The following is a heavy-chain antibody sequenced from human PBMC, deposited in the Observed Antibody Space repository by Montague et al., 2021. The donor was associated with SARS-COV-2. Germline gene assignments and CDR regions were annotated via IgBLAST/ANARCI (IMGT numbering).Heavy chain of an antibody. V-gene: IGHV4-61*01. CDR2: IYYSGST. Sequence: SETLSLTCTVSGGSVSSGSYYWSWIRQPPGKGLEWIGYIYYSGSTNYNPSLKSRVTISVDTSKNQFSLKLSSVTAADTAVYYCARDGVLRYFDWLGDRYGMDVWGQGTTVTASS. J-gene: IGHJ6*02. CDR3: ARDGVLRYFDWLGDRYGMDV. CDR1: GGSVSSGSYY. D-gene: IGHD3-9*01.